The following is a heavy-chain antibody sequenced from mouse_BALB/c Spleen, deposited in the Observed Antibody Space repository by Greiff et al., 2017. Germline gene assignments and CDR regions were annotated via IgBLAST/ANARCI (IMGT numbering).Heavy chain of an antibody. CDR3: ARSPLYYDYPWFAY. D-gene: IGHD2-4*01. Sequence: DLVKPGASVKLSCKASGYTFTSYWINWIKQRPGQGLEWIGRIAPGSGSTYYNEMFTGKATLTVDTSSSTAYIQLSSLSSEDSAVYFCARSPLYYDYPWFAYWGQGTLVTVSA. J-gene: IGHJ3*01. CDR1: GYTFTSYW. V-gene: IGHV1S41*01. CDR2: IAPGSGST.